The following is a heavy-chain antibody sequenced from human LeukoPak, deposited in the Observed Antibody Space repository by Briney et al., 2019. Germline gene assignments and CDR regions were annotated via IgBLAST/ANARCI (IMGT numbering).Heavy chain of an antibody. V-gene: IGHV3-30*02. J-gene: IGHJ6*03. CDR1: GFSFSSYG. CDR3: AKDLAYYDSSGRYYYYYMDV. CDR2: IRYDGGNT. Sequence: PGGSLRLSCAASGFSFSSYGMHWVRQAPGKGLEWVSFIRYDGGNTYYADSVKGRFTISRDTSKNTLYLQMNRLRTEDTAMYFCAKDLAYYDSSGRYYYYYMDVWGRGTTVTISS. D-gene: IGHD3-22*01.